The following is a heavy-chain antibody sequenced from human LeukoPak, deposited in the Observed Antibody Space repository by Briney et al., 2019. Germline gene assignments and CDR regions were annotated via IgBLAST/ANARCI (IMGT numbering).Heavy chain of an antibody. J-gene: IGHJ4*02. D-gene: IGHD6-13*01. Sequence: PSETLSLTCTVSGGPISSYYWSWIRQPPGKGLEWIGYIYYSGSTIYNPSLKSRVTISVDTSKNQFSLKLRSVTAADTAVYYCARAGGSSSWYRFDYWGQGTLVTVSS. CDR3: ARAGGSSSWYRFDY. V-gene: IGHV4-59*08. CDR1: GGPISSYY. CDR2: IYYSGST.